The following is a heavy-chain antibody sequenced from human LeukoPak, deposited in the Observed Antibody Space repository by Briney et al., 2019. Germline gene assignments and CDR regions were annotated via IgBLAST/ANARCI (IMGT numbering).Heavy chain of an antibody. CDR2: ISSSGSSI. J-gene: IGHJ4*02. CDR3: ARDDSYGLDY. CDR1: GFTFSNYE. Sequence: GGSLRLSCAASGFTFSNYEMNCVRQAPGKGLEWVSYISSSGSSIYYADSVKGRFTISRDNAKNSLYLQMSSLRAEDTAVYYCARDDSYGLDYWGQGTRVTVSS. D-gene: IGHD5-18*01. V-gene: IGHV3-48*03.